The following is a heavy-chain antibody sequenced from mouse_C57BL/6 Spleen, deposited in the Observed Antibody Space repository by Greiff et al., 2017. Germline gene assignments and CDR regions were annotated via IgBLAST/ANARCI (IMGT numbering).Heavy chain of an antibody. CDR3: PKRGPLEGNYFTY. J-gene: IGHJ2*01. V-gene: IGHV1-69*01. CDR1: GYTFTSYW. D-gene: IGHD4-1*01. Sequence: QVQLQQPGAELVMPGASVKLSCKASGYTFTSYWMHWVKQRPGQGLEWIGEIDPSDSYTNYNQKFKGKSTLTVDKSSSTAYMQLSSLTSGDSAVYYGPKRGPLEGNYFTYGAKAPLSQSPQ. CDR2: IDPSDSYT.